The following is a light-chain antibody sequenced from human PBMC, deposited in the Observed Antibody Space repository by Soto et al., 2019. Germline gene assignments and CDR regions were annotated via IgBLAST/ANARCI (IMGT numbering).Light chain of an antibody. J-gene: IGKJ1*01. CDR3: QQYITAPET. CDR1: QSVGSNY. Sequence: EIVLTQSAGTLSLSPGERATLSCRASQSVGSNYLAWYQQKPGQAPRLLIYGASSRATGTPDRFSGSGSGTDFTLTISRLEPEDFAVYHCQQYITAPETFGQGTKVEIK. CDR2: GAS. V-gene: IGKV3-20*01.